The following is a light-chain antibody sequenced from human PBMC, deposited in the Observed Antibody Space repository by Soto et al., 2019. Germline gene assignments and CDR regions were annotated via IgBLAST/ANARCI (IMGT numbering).Light chain of an antibody. J-gene: IGKJ4*01. CDR1: QDIRKN. CDR2: GVS. CDR3: QQYNDLIT. Sequence: DIQMTQSPSSLSASVGDRVTITCQASQDIRKNLNWYQQKPGKAPKLLIYGVSNLETGVPSRFSGIGSGTDFTLTITSLQPEDISTYYCQQYNDLITFGGGTKVEIK. V-gene: IGKV1-33*01.